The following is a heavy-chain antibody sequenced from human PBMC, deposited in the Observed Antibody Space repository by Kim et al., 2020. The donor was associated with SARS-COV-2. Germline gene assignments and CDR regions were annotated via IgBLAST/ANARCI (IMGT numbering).Heavy chain of an antibody. CDR2: INHSGST. Sequence: SETLSLTCAVYGGSFSGYYWSWIRQPPGKGLEWIGEINHSGSTNYNPSLKSRVTISVDTSKNQFSLKLSSVTAADTAVYYCARGPRWLQPHSPPAGHFDLWGRGTLVTVSS. CDR1: GGSFSGYY. CDR3: ARGPRWLQPHSPPAGHFDL. D-gene: IGHD5-12*01. J-gene: IGHJ2*01. V-gene: IGHV4-34*01.